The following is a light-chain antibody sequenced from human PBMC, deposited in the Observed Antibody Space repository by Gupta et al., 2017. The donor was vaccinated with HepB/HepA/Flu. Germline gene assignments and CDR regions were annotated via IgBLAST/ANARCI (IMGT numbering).Light chain of an antibody. Sequence: EIVLTQSSAALSSSPVERATLSSTSSQSVSSYLAWYKQKPGQAPRLLIYDAYNRDTGIPARFSGSGCGTDFTLTISSREPEDFAVYYCQHHSNWPPITFGQGTQVDIK. V-gene: IGKV3-11*01. CDR2: DAY. J-gene: IGKJ5*01. CDR1: QSVSSY. CDR3: QHHSNWPPIT.